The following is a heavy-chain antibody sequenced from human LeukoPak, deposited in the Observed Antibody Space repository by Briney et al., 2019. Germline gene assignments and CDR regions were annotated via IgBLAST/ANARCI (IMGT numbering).Heavy chain of an antibody. Sequence: SETLSLTCTASGGSISSYYWSWIRQPPGKGLEWIGYIYYSGSTNYNPSLKSRVTISVDTSKNQFSLKLSSVTAADTAVYYCARAIDAELSIAAAADPWGQGTLVTASS. J-gene: IGHJ5*02. CDR1: GGSISSYY. CDR3: ARAIDAELSIAAAADP. V-gene: IGHV4-59*01. CDR2: IYYSGST. D-gene: IGHD6-13*01.